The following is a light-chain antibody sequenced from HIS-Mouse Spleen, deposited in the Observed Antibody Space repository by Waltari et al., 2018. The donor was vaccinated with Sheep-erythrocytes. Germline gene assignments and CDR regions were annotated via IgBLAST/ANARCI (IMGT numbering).Light chain of an antibody. Sequence: SALTQPASVSGSPGQSITISCTGTRSDVGRYNLFSWYQQHPGKAPKLMIYEGSKRPSGVSNRFSGSKSGNTASLTISGLQAEDEADYYCCSYAGSSTPWVFGGGTKLTVL. V-gene: IGLV2-23*01. CDR1: RSDVGRYNL. J-gene: IGLJ3*02. CDR2: EGS. CDR3: CSYAGSSTPWV.